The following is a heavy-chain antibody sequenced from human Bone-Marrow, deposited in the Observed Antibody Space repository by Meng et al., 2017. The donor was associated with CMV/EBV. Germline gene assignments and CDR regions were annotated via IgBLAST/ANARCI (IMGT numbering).Heavy chain of an antibody. CDR2: INPNSGGT. Sequence: ASVKVSCKASGHTFTGYYMHWVRQAPGQGLEWMGWINPNSGGTNYAQKFQGRVTMTRDTSIRTAYMELCTLRSDDTAVYYCARVPQYDSSGDYSPWGQGTLVTVSS. J-gene: IGHJ5*02. D-gene: IGHD3-22*01. CDR1: GHTFTGYY. CDR3: ARVPQYDSSGDYSP. V-gene: IGHV1-2*02.